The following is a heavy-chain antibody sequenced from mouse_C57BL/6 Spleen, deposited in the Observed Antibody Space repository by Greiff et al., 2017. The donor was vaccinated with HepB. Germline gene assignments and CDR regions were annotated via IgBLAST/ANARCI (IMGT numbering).Heavy chain of an antibody. J-gene: IGHJ4*01. CDR1: GYTFTSYW. V-gene: IGHV1-52*01. D-gene: IGHD2-5*01. CDR3: ARGGSNYDYYAMDY. Sequence: VQVQQPGAELVRPGSSVKLSCKASGYTFTSYWMHWVKQRPIQGLEWIGNIDPSDSETHYNQKFKDKATLTVDKYSSTAYMQLSSLTSEDSAVYCCARGGSNYDYYAMDYWGQGTSVTVSS. CDR2: IDPSDSET.